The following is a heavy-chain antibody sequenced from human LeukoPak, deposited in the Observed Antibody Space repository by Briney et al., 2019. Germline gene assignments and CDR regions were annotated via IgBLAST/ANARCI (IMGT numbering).Heavy chain of an antibody. CDR2: IYYSGST. Sequence: PSETLSLTCTVSGGSISSYYWSWIRQPPGKGLEWIGYIYYSGSTNYNPSLKSRVTISVDTSKNQFSLKLSSVTAADTAVCYCARLSSAAGPPFDYWGQGTLVTVSS. CDR1: GGSISSYY. D-gene: IGHD6-13*01. CDR3: ARLSSAAGPPFDY. J-gene: IGHJ4*02. V-gene: IGHV4-59*01.